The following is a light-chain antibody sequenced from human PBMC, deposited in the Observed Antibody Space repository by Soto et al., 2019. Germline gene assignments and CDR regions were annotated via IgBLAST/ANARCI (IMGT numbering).Light chain of an antibody. CDR2: EVV. J-gene: IGLJ1*01. V-gene: IGLV2-8*01. CDR3: KSYAGSNTYV. Sequence: QSVLTQPPSASGSPGQSVTISCTGTKSDIGVYDFVSWYQHHPGKAPRLIIYEVVQRPSGVPDRFSGSKSGNTASLTVSGLQAADEADYFCKSYAGSNTYVFRSGTKV. CDR1: KSDIGVYDF.